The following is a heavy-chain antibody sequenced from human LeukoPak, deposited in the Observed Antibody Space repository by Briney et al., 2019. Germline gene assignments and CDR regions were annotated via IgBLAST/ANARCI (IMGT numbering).Heavy chain of an antibody. J-gene: IGHJ4*02. CDR1: GGSISSYY. V-gene: IGHV4-59*01. CDR2: IYYSGNT. Sequence: SETLSLTCTVSGGSISSYYWSWIRQPPGKGLEWIGHIYYSGNTNYNPSLKSRVTISVDTSKNQFSLKLSSVTAADTAVYHCARGDRSGPWDYWGQGTLVTVSS. D-gene: IGHD3-22*01. CDR3: ARGDRSGPWDY.